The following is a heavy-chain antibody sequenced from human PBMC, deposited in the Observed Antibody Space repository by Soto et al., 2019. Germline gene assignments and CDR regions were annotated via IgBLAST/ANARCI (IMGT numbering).Heavy chain of an antibody. CDR3: ARDEHEQQLVLDWFGP. CDR1: GGSLSSYY. V-gene: IGHV4-4*07. CDR2: IYTSGST. Sequence: PSETLSLTCTVSGGSLSSYYWSWIPQPAGKGLEWIGRIYTSGSTNYNPSLKSRVTMSVDTSKNQFSLKLSSVTAADTAVYYCARDEHEQQLVLDWFGPWGPGTLVPVAS. D-gene: IGHD6-13*01. J-gene: IGHJ5*02.